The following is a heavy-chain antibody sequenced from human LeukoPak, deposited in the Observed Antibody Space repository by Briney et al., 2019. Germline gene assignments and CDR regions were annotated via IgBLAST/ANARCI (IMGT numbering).Heavy chain of an antibody. J-gene: IGHJ3*01. CDR2: ISWNSGSI. CDR1: GFTFDDYA. CDR3: TKGITPLYLGVQDAFDF. V-gene: IGHV3-9*01. D-gene: IGHD3-9*01. Sequence: PGRSLRLSCAASGFTFDDYAMHWVRQAPGKGLEWVSGISWNSGSIGYADSVKGRFTISRDNAKNSLYLQMNSLRVEDTALYYCTKGITPLYLGVQDAFDFWGQGTMVTVSS.